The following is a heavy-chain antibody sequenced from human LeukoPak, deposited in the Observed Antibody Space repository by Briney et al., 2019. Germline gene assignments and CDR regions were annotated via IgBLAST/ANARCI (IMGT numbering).Heavy chain of an antibody. V-gene: IGHV3-48*03. CDR1: GFTFSSYE. J-gene: IGHJ6*03. CDR2: ISSSGSTI. Sequence: GALRLSCAAPGFTFSSYEMNWVRQAPGKGLEWVSYISSSGSTIYYADSVKGRLTISRDNAKNSLYLQMNSLRAEDTAVYYCASLGGNHHYYYYYYMDVRGKGTTVTVSS. D-gene: IGHD1-1*01. CDR3: ASLGGNHHYYYYYYMDV.